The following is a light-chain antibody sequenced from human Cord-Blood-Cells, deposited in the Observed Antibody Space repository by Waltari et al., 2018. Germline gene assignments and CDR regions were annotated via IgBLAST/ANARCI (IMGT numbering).Light chain of an antibody. CDR2: DAS. CDR3: QQYDNLPIT. J-gene: IGKJ5*01. Sequence: DIQMTQSPSSLSASVGDRVTITCQASQDISNYLNWYQQKPGKAPKLLIYDASNLETGVPSRFSGSGSGTDFTFTISILQPGDIATYYCQQYDNLPITFGQGTRLEIK. CDR1: QDISNY. V-gene: IGKV1-33*01.